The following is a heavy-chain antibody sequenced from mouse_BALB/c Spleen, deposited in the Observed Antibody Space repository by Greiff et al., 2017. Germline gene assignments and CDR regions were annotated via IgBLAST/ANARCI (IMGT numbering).Heavy chain of an antibody. Sequence: EVKLVESGGGLVKPGGSLKLSCAASGFAFSSYDMSWVRQTPEKRLEWVAYISSGGGSTYYPDTVKGRFTISRDNAKNTLYLQMSSLKSEDTAMYYCARHDGYLDYWGQGTTLTVSS. CDR2: ISSGGGST. J-gene: IGHJ2*01. V-gene: IGHV5-12-1*01. CDR3: ARHDGYLDY. CDR1: GFAFSSYD. D-gene: IGHD2-3*01.